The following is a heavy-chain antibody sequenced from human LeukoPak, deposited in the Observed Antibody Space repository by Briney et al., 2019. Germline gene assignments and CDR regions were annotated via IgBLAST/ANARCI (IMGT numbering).Heavy chain of an antibody. V-gene: IGHV1-18*01. CDR3: ARESGSGKPYYYYGMDV. D-gene: IGHD3-10*01. J-gene: IGHJ6*02. CDR2: ISAYNGNT. CDR1: GYTFTSYG. Sequence: ASVKVSCKASGYTFTSYGISWVRQAPGQGLEWMGWISAYNGNTNYAQKLQGRVTMTTDTSTSTAYTELRSLRSDDTAVYYCARESGSGKPYYYYGMDVWGQGTTVTVSS.